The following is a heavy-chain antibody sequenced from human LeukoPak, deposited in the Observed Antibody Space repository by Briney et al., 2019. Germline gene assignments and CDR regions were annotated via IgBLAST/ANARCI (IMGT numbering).Heavy chain of an antibody. CDR3: AKHIYGVVSIQQ. Sequence: GGSLRLSCAASGFTFRDAWMTWVRQAPGKGLEWVGRIRSKTDGGTTDYAVSVQGRFTISRDDSKNTLYLQMSSLKTEDTAVYYCAKHIYGVVSIQQWGQGTLVTVSS. J-gene: IGHJ1*01. V-gene: IGHV3-15*01. D-gene: IGHD3-3*01. CDR1: GFTFRDAW. CDR2: IRSKTDGGTT.